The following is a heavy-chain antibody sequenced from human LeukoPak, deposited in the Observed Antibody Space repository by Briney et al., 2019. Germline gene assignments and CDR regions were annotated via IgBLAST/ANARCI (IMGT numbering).Heavy chain of an antibody. CDR2: IYTSGST. D-gene: IGHD3-10*01. Sequence: SETLSLTCTVSGGSISSYYWSWIRQPAGKGLEWIGRIYTSGSTNYNPSLKSRVTMSVDTSKNQFSLKLSSVTAADTAVYYCASSGRPPYYYYMDVWGKGTTVTVSS. CDR1: GGSISSYY. J-gene: IGHJ6*03. V-gene: IGHV4-4*07. CDR3: ASSGRPPYYYYMDV.